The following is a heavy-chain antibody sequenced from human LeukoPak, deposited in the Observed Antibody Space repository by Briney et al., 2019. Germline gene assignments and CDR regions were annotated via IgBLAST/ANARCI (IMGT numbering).Heavy chain of an antibody. CDR1: GFTFSSYA. D-gene: IGHD6-19*01. V-gene: IGHV3-30-3*01. J-gene: IGHJ1*01. CDR2: ISYDGSNK. Sequence: QPGRSLRLSCAASGFTFSSYAMHWVRQAPGKGLEWVAVISYDGSNKYYADSVKGRFTISRDNSKNTLYLQMNSLRAEDTAVYYCARDGLEQWLVRAEYFQHWGQGTLVTVSS. CDR3: ARDGLEQWLVRAEYFQH.